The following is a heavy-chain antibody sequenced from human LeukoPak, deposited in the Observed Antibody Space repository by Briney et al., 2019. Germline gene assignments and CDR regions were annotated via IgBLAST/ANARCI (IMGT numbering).Heavy chain of an antibody. J-gene: IGHJ4*02. Sequence: SVKVSCKASGGTFSSYAISWVRQAPGQGLEWMGGIIPIFGTANYAQKFQGRVTITADKSTSTAYMELSSLRSEDTAVYYCARSQVGATTPQNFDYWGQGTLVTVSS. V-gene: IGHV1-69*06. CDR2: IIPIFGTA. D-gene: IGHD1-26*01. CDR3: ARSQVGATTPQNFDY. CDR1: GGTFSSYA.